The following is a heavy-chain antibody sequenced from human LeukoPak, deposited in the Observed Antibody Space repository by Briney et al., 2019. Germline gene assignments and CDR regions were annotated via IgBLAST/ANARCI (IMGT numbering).Heavy chain of an antibody. V-gene: IGHV3-53*01. D-gene: IGHD5-24*01. CDR1: GFTFSSNY. J-gene: IGHJ4*02. Sequence: PGGSLRLSCAASGFTFSSNYMSWLRQAPGKGLEWVSVIYSGGSTYYADSVKGRFTISRDNSKSTLYLQMNSLRAEDTAVYYCAVERDGYNYDYWGQGALVTVSS. CDR2: IYSGGST. CDR3: AVERDGYNYDY.